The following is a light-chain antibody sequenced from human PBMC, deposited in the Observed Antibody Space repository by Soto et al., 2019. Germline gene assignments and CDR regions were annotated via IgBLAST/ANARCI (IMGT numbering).Light chain of an antibody. J-gene: IGKJ1*01. Sequence: DIQMTQSPSTLSASVGDRVTITCRASQSISSWLAWYQQKPGKAPKLLIYAASSLQSGVPSRFSGSGSGTDFTLTISSLQPEDFATYYCQQTYRRRTFGEGATVDIK. V-gene: IGKV1-39*01. CDR2: AAS. CDR1: QSISSW. CDR3: QQTYRRRT.